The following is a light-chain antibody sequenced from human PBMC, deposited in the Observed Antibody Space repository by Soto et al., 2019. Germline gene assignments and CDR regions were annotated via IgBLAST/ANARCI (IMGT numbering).Light chain of an antibody. CDR3: QQSYSTLGLT. CDR2: AAS. J-gene: IGKJ4*01. V-gene: IGKV1-39*01. Sequence: DIQMTQSPSCLPASLGDRFTITCLASQSISSYLNWYQQKPGKAPKLLIYAASSLQSGVPSRFSGSGSGTDFTLTISSLQPEDFATYYCQQSYSTLGLTFGGGTKVDI. CDR1: QSISSY.